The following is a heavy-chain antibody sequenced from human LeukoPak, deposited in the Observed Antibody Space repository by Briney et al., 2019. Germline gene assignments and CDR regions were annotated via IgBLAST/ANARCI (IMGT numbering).Heavy chain of an antibody. V-gene: IGHV4-4*02. D-gene: IGHD6-6*01. CDR2: IYHSGST. CDR3: ARVGVYSSSIDY. J-gene: IGHJ4*02. CDR1: GFTFSNAW. Sequence: GSLRLSCAASGFTFSNAWMSWVRQAPGKGLEWIGYIYHSGSTYYNPSLKSRVTISVDRSKNQFSLKLSSVTAADTAVYYCARVGVYSSSIDYRGQGTLVTVSS.